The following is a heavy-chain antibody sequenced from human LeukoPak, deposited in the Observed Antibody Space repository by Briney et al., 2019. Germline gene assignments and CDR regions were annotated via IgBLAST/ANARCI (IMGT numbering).Heavy chain of an antibody. CDR1: GFTVSSNY. D-gene: IGHD6-25*01. CDR2: IYSDDNT. CDR3: ARVGAAKQRSPAGGYYYMDV. Sequence: PGGSLRLSCAASGFTVSSNYMSWVRQAPGKGLEWVSVIYSDDNTYYADSVKGRFTISRDNSKNTLYLQMNSLRAEDTAVYCCARVGAAKQRSPAGGYYYMDVWGKGTTVTVSS. V-gene: IGHV3-53*01. J-gene: IGHJ6*03.